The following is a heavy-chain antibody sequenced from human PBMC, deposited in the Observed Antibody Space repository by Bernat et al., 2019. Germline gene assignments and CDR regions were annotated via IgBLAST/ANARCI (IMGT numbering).Heavy chain of an antibody. Sequence: VQLVESGGGLIQPGGSLRLSCAASGFTFSDYYMSWIRQAPGKGLEWVSYISSSSSYTNYADSVKGRFTISRDNAKNSLYLQMNSLRAEDTAVYYCARDRIAAAGGYYFDYWGQGTLVTVSS. J-gene: IGHJ4*02. CDR1: GFTFSDYY. D-gene: IGHD6-13*01. V-gene: IGHV3-11*06. CDR2: ISSSSSYT. CDR3: ARDRIAAAGGYYFDY.